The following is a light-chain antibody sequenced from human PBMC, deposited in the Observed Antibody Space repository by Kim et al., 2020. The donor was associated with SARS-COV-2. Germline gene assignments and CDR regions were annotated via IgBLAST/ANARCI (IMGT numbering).Light chain of an antibody. Sequence: DIQMTQSPSSLSASVGDRVTITCRASQAISNYLAWYQQKPGKVPKLLVYAASTLQSGVPSRFSGRASGTDFTLTISSLQPEDVAVYYCQKYNNAPLTFGGGTKLEI. J-gene: IGKJ4*01. CDR1: QAISNY. CDR3: QKYNNAPLT. V-gene: IGKV1-27*01. CDR2: AAS.